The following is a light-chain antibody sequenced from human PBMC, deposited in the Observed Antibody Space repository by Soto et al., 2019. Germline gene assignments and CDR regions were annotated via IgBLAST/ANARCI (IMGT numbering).Light chain of an antibody. CDR2: DVS. CDR3: SSYTSSSTYV. CDR1: SSVVGAYNY. V-gene: IGLV2-14*01. J-gene: IGLJ1*01. Sequence: QSALTQPASVSGSPGQSIAISCTGTSSVVGAYNYVSWYQQHPGKAPKLLIYDVSNRPSGVSDRFSGSKSGNTASLTISGLQAEDETDYYCSSYTSSSTYVFGTGTKVTV.